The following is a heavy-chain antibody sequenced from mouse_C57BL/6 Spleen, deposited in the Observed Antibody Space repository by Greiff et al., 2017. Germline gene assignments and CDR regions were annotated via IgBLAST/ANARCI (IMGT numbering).Heavy chain of an antibody. J-gene: IGHJ2*01. CDR3: AAYSEYYFDY. CDR2: INPSTGGT. Sequence: EVQRVESGPELVKPGASVKISCKASGYSFTGYYMNWVKQSPEKSLEWIGEINPSTGGTTYNQKFKAKATLTVDKSSSTAYMQLKSLTSEDSAVYYCAAYSEYYFDYWGQGTTLTVSS. V-gene: IGHV1-42*01. D-gene: IGHD2-10*01. CDR1: GYSFTGYY.